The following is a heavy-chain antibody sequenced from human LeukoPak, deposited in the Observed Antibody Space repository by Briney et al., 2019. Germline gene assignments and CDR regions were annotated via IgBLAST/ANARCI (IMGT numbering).Heavy chain of an antibody. Sequence: PSETLSLTCTVSGGSISSSSYYWGWIRQPPGKGLEWIGSIYYSGSTYYNPSLKSRVTISVDTSKNQFSLKLSSVTAADTAVYYCARVPYTEYFSAWFDPWGQGTLVTVSS. CDR2: IYYSGST. CDR1: GGSISSSSYY. V-gene: IGHV4-39*07. CDR3: ARVPYTEYFSAWFDP. J-gene: IGHJ5*02. D-gene: IGHD3-16*01.